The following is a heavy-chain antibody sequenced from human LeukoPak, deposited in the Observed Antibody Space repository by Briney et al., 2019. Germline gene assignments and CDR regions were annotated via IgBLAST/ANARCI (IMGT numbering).Heavy chain of an antibody. D-gene: IGHD1-26*01. Sequence: GGTLRLSCAGSEFTFRSYSMHWVRQAPGKGLEWVSSISGSSSDIYYADSVKGRFTISRDNSKNSLYLQMKSLRAEDTALYYCARRGYHDYSGFDYWGQGTLVTVSS. CDR1: EFTFRSYS. V-gene: IGHV3-21*01. CDR2: ISGSSSDI. J-gene: IGHJ4*02. CDR3: ARRGYHDYSGFDY.